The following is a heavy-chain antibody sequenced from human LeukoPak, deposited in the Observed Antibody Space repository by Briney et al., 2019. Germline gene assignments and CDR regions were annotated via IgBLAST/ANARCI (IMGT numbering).Heavy chain of an antibody. J-gene: IGHJ3*02. V-gene: IGHV3-11*04. CDR1: GFTFSDYY. Sequence: GGSLRLSCAASGFTFSDYYMSWIRQAPGKGLEWVSYISSSGSTIYYADSVKGRFTISRDNAKNSLYLQMNSLRAEDTAVYCCARDSEQWLPVDDAFDIWGQGTIVTVSS. CDR3: ARDSEQWLPVDDAFDI. D-gene: IGHD6-19*01. CDR2: ISSSGSTI.